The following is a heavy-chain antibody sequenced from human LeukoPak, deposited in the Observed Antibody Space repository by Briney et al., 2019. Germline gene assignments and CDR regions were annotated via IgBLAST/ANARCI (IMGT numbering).Heavy chain of an antibody. D-gene: IGHD6-19*01. Sequence: GASVKVSCKASGYTFTSYYMHWVRQAPGQGLEWMGLINPTGGSTGYAQKLQGRVTMTTDTSTSTAYMELRSLRSDDTAVYCCARYPIDSGWGSSGWFDPWGQGTLVTVSS. V-gene: IGHV1-46*01. CDR2: INPTGGST. J-gene: IGHJ5*02. CDR1: GYTFTSYY. CDR3: ARYPIDSGWGSSGWFDP.